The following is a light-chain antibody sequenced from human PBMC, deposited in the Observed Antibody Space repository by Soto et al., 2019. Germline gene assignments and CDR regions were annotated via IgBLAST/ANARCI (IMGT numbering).Light chain of an antibody. J-gene: IGLJ7*01. V-gene: IGLV1-40*01. Sequence: QSVLTQPPSVSGAPGQRVTISCSGTSSNIGADYDVHWYQQLPGTAPKLLIFDYSIRPSGVPDRFSASKSGTSASLAITGLQAEDEADYYCCSYAGAYRYVFGSGTQLTVL. CDR3: CSYAGAYRYV. CDR1: SSNIGADYD. CDR2: DYS.